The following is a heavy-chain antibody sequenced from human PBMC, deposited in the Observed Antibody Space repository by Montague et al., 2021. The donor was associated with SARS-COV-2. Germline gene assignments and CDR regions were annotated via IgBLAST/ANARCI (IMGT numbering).Heavy chain of an antibody. CDR3: ARGNPDVY. Sequence: SLRLSCAASGFSFTSSEMNWFRQAPGKGPDFFAYISSSGTTINYADSVKGRFTISRDDAKNSLYLQMNSLRDEDTAVYYCARGNPDVYWGQGTLVTVSS. CDR1: GFSFTSSE. J-gene: IGHJ4*02. CDR2: ISSSGTTI. D-gene: IGHD5-24*01. V-gene: IGHV3-48*03.